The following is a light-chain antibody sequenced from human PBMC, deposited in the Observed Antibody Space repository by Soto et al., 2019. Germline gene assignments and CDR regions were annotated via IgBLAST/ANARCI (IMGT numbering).Light chain of an antibody. V-gene: IGKV3-20*01. Sequence: EIVLTQSPATLSLSPGERATLSCRASQSVSSYLAWYQQKPGQAPRLLIYDASNRATGIPDRFSGSGSGTDFTLTISRLEPEDFALYYCQQYGSSPLTFGGGTKVEIK. CDR3: QQYGSSPLT. CDR1: QSVSSY. J-gene: IGKJ4*01. CDR2: DAS.